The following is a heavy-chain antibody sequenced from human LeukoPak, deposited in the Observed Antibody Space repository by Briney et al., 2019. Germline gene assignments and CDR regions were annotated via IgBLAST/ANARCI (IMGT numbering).Heavy chain of an antibody. D-gene: IGHD2-15*01. Sequence: ASVNVSCKASGYTFTSYGISWVRQAPGQGLEWMGWISAYSGNTNYAQKLQGRVTMTTDTSTSTASMELRSLRSDDTAVYYCARILDPVGYYYYYYMDVWGKGTTVTVSS. J-gene: IGHJ6*03. CDR1: GYTFTSYG. CDR3: ARILDPVGYYYYYYMDV. V-gene: IGHV1-18*01. CDR2: ISAYSGNT.